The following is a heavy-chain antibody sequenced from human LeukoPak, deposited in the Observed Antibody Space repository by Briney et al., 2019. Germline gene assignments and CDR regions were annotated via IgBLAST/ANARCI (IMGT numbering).Heavy chain of an antibody. CDR1: GGSFSGYY. V-gene: IGHV4-34*01. D-gene: IGHD2-2*01. CDR2: INHSGST. Sequence: ASETLSLTCAVYGGSFSGYYWSWIRQPPGKGLEWIGEINHSGSTNYNPSLKSRVTISVDTSKNQFSLKLSSVTAADTAVYYCARGRCSSTSCYGYYYCYGMDVWGQGTTVTVSS. J-gene: IGHJ6*02. CDR3: ARGRCSSTSCYGYYYCYGMDV.